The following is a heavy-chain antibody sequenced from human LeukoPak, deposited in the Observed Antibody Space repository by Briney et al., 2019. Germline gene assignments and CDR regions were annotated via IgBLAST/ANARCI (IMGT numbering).Heavy chain of an antibody. D-gene: IGHD6-19*01. CDR2: IIPIFGTA. CDR3: ARASIAVAGYYYYYMYV. Sequence: SVKVSCKASGGTFSSYAISWVRQTPGQGLEWMGGIIPIFGTANYAQKFQGRVTITTDESTSTAYMELSSLRSEDTAVYYCARASIAVAGYYYYYMYVWGKGTTVTVSS. J-gene: IGHJ6*03. V-gene: IGHV1-69*05. CDR1: GGTFSSYA.